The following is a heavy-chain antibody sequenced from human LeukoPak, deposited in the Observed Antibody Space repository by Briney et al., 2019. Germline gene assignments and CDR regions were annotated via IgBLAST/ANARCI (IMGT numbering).Heavy chain of an antibody. J-gene: IGHJ4*02. D-gene: IGHD6-19*01. V-gene: IGHV3-9*01. CDR1: GFTFDDYA. Sequence: GGSLRLSCAASGFTFDDYAMQWVRQAPGKGLEWVSGISWNSGSIGYADSVKGRFTISRDNAKNSLYLQMNSLRAEDTALYYCAKEGSRAVAGTGPYDYWGQGTLVTVSS. CDR2: ISWNSGSI. CDR3: AKEGSRAVAGTGPYDY.